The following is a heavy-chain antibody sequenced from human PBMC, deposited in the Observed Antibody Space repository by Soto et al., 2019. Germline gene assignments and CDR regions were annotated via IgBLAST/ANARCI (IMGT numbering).Heavy chain of an antibody. J-gene: IGHJ4*02. CDR2: INPSGGST. CDR1: GYTFTSYY. Sequence: ASVKGSCKAAGYTFTSYYMHWVRQAPGQGLEWMGIINPSGGSTSYAQKFQGRVTMTRDTSTSTVYMELSSLRSEDTAVYYCARDSSGYYYVDYWGQGTLVTVSS. V-gene: IGHV1-46*01. D-gene: IGHD3-22*01. CDR3: ARDSSGYYYVDY.